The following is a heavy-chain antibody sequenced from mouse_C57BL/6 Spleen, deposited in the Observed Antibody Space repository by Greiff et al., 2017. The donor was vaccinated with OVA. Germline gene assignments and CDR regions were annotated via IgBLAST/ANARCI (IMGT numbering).Heavy chain of an antibody. CDR3: ARTTGGWFAY. Sequence: EVKLVESGGGLVKPGGSLKLSCAASGFTFSDYGMHWVRQAPEKGLEWVAYISSGSSTIYYADTVKGRITISRDNATTTLFLQMTSPRSEETAMYYCARTTGGWFAYWGQGTLVTVSA. CDR1: GFTFSDYG. V-gene: IGHV5-17*01. D-gene: IGHD4-1*02. J-gene: IGHJ3*01. CDR2: ISSGSSTI.